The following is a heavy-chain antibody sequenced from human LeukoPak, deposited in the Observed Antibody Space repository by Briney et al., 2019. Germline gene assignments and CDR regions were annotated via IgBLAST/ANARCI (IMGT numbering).Heavy chain of an antibody. CDR3: ARCLTLPLNWFDP. J-gene: IGHJ5*02. CDR2: IYYSGST. CDR1: GGSISSSSYY. V-gene: IGHV4-39*07. D-gene: IGHD2-21*02. Sequence: PSETLSLTCTVSGGSISSSSYYWGWIRQPPGKGLEWIGSIYYSGSTYYNPSLKSRVTISVDTSKNQFSLRLSSVTAADTAVYYCARCLTLPLNWFDPWGQGTLVTVSS.